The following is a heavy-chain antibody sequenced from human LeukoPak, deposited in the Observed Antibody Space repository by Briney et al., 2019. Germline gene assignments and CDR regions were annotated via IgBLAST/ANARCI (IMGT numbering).Heavy chain of an antibody. Sequence: SETLSLTCSVSGGSVSSANYYWSWIRQPPGKGLEWIGYIYYSGNTNCNPPLKSRVTLSLDTSKNQFSLNLSSVTAADTAVYYCARVGSYNFDYWGQGTVVTVSS. D-gene: IGHD5-24*01. CDR3: ARVGSYNFDY. CDR1: GGSVSSANYY. V-gene: IGHV4-61*01. J-gene: IGHJ4*02. CDR2: IYYSGNT.